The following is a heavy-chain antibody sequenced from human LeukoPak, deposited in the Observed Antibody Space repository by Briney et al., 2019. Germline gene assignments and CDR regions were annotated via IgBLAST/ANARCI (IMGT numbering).Heavy chain of an antibody. CDR3: ARGYSPVVVVAATVYFDY. V-gene: IGHV4-34*01. D-gene: IGHD2-15*01. Sequence: SETLSLTCAVYGGSFSGYYWSWVRQPPGKGLEWIGEINHSGSTNYNPSLKSRVTISVDTSKNQFSLKLSSVTAADTAVYYCARGYSPVVVVAATVYFDYWGRGTLVTVSS. CDR2: INHSGST. CDR1: GGSFSGYY. J-gene: IGHJ4*02.